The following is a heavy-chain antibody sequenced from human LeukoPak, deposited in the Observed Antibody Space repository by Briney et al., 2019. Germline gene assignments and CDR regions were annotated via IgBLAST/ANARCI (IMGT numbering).Heavy chain of an antibody. CDR3: AKDRRNPYRPEGPFDP. V-gene: IGHV1-24*01. Sequence: ASVKVSCKVSGYSLTELSMHWVRQAPGKGREWVGGFDPEDGETIYAQKFQGRVTMTEDTSTDTAYMELSSLRSEDTALYYCAKDRRNPYRPEGPFDPWGQGTLVTVSS. J-gene: IGHJ5*02. CDR2: FDPEDGET. D-gene: IGHD1-14*01. CDR1: GYSLTELS.